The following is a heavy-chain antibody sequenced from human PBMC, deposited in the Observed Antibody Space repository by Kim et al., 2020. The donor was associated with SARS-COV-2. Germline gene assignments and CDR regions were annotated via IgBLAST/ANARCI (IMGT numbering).Heavy chain of an antibody. CDR3: ASTQWLVRPFDY. CDR2: IYYSGST. V-gene: IGHV4-39*01. J-gene: IGHJ4*02. Sequence: SETLSLTCTVSGGSISSSSYYWGWIRQPPGKGLEWIGSIYYSGSTYYNPSLKSRVTISVDTSKNQFSLKLSSVTATDTAVYYCASTQWLVRPFDYWGQGTLVTVSS. CDR1: GGSISSSSYY. D-gene: IGHD6-19*01.